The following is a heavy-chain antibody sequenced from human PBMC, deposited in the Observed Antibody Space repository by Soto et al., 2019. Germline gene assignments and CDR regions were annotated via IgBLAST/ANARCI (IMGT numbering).Heavy chain of an antibody. D-gene: IGHD4-17*01. CDR2: IYWDDDK. Sequence: QITLKESGPTLVRPAQTLTLTCDYSGFSLSTYHMGVAWIRQPPGKALEWTALIYWDDDKRYSPSLKHRLAISKDTSSNQLVVTITNIDPGGSATYFCAHAGDYDLLTFDHWGPGTLVTVSS. CDR3: AHAGDYDLLTFDH. V-gene: IGHV2-5*02. CDR1: GFSLSTYHMG. J-gene: IGHJ4*02.